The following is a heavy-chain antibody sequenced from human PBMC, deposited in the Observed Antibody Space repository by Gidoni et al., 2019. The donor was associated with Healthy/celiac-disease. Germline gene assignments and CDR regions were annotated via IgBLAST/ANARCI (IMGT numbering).Heavy chain of an antibody. CDR1: GGPISSGGYY. D-gene: IGHD3-10*01. J-gene: IGHJ4*02. CDR2: IYYSGST. V-gene: IGHV4-31*03. Sequence: QVQLQESGQGLVKPSKTLSLTCTVPGGPISSGGYYWSWIRQHPGKGLEWIGYIYYSGSTYYNPSLKSRITISVDTSKNQFSLKLSSVTAADTAVYYCARTPGSTHLDYWGQGTLVTVSS. CDR3: ARTPGSTHLDY.